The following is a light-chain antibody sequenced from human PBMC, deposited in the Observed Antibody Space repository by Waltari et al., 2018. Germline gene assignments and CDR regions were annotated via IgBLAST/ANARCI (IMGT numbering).Light chain of an antibody. J-gene: IGKJ1*01. V-gene: IGKV3-20*01. CDR1: XRVGSXX. Sequence: CRAXXRVGSXXXAWYXQKPGQAPRRVIYRASRRATGIPDRFSGSGSGRXFSLTISRLEPEDFAVYYFQQHXTXPATFGQGTKVEIK. CDR2: RAS. CDR3: QQHXTXPAT.